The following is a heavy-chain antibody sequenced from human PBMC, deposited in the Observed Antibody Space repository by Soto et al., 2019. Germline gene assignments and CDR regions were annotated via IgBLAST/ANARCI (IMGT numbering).Heavy chain of an antibody. CDR2: ISGYNGKT. D-gene: IGHD3-16*02. CDR1: GYSFTSFG. CDR3: ARDNFDYIWGTYLPNWFDP. J-gene: IGHJ5*02. V-gene: IGHV1-18*01. Sequence: QVQLVQSGAEVKKPGASVKVSCKASGYSFTSFGISWVRQAPGQGLEWVGWISGYNGKTNYAQNLQGRVTLTTDTSTTTAYMELKSLRYDDTAVYYGARDNFDYIWGTYLPNWFDPWGQGTLVTVSS.